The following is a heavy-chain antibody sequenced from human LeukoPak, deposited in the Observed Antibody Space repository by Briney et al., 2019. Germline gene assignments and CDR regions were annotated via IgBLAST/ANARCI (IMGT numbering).Heavy chain of an antibody. D-gene: IGHD3-10*01. CDR2: ISSSSSYI. J-gene: IGHJ4*02. V-gene: IGHV3-21*01. CDR3: SRLMWFGELLWDNDY. Sequence: PGGSLRLSCADSGFTFSSYRMNWVRQAPGKGLEWVSSISSSSSYIYYADSVKGRFTISRDNAKNSLYLQMNSLRAEDTAVYYCSRLMWFGELLWDNDYWGQGTLVTVSS. CDR1: GFTFSSYR.